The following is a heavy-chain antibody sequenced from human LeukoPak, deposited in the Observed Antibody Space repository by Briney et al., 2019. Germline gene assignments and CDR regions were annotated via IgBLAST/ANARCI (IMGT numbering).Heavy chain of an antibody. CDR3: AKESFAPLFDF. D-gene: IGHD1-26*01. Sequence: PGGSLRLSCAASGFTFSSYNMHWVRQAPGKGLECISYISSSGSTMHYADSVKGRFLISRDNARKSLFLQMNSLRPDDTAVYYCAKESFAPLFDFWGRETLVTVSS. V-gene: IGHV3-48*01. CDR1: GFTFSSYN. CDR2: ISSSGSTM. J-gene: IGHJ4*02.